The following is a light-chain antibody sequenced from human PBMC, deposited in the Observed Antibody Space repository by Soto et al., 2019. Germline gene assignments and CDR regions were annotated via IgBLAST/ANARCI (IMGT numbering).Light chain of an antibody. V-gene: IGKV1-39*01. Sequence: DIQMTQSPCTLSGSVGDRFTSTCRAPPSISSYLNWHQHPPGTAPKVLIYAASSLKSGVHSRFSGSGSATDSTLTISILQPEDFAVYYCHQYGSSPHTFGQGTRLEIK. CDR1: PSISSY. CDR3: HQYGSSPHT. CDR2: AAS. J-gene: IGKJ5*01.